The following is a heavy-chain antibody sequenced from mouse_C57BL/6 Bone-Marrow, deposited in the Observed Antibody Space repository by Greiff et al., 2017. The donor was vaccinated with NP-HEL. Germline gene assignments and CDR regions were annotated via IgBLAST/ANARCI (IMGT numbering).Heavy chain of an antibody. CDR3: ARSLVWYFDV. J-gene: IGHJ1*03. Sequence: QVQLQQPGAELVRPGSSVKLSCKASGYTFTSYWMDWVKQRPGQGLEWIGNIYPSDSETHYNQKFKDKATLTVDQSSSTAYMQLSSLTSEDSAVYYCARSLVWYFDVCGTGTTVTVSS. CDR2: IYPSDSET. D-gene: IGHD6-1*01. V-gene: IGHV1-61*01. CDR1: GYTFTSYW.